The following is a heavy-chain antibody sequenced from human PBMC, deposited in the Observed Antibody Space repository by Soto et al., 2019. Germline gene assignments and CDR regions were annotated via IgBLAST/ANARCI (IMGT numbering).Heavy chain of an antibody. CDR1: GFTVSGKKY. CDR3: ATWHLREHAYDI. D-gene: IGHD4-17*01. Sequence: DVQLVESGGGLIQPGGSLRLSCAASGFTVSGKKYLAWVRQAPGKGLEWVSALYDVDGTFYADSVKGRFTTSGDSSRTIVYLQMNSLRPEDTAVYYCATWHLREHAYDIWGQGTAVTVSS. V-gene: IGHV3-53*01. CDR2: LYDVDGT. J-gene: IGHJ3*02.